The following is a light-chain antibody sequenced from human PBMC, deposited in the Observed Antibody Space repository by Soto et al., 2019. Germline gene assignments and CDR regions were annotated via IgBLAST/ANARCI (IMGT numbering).Light chain of an antibody. CDR1: SRDVGDYNS. J-gene: IGLJ1*01. Sequence: QSALTQPASVSGSPGQSITVSCTGTSRDVGDYNSVFWYQQHPGKAPKLMIFDVTSRPSGISDRFSGSKSGNTASLTISGLQAEDEADYYCTSYAGTSTYVFGTGTKVTVL. CDR2: DVT. CDR3: TSYAGTSTYV. V-gene: IGLV2-14*03.